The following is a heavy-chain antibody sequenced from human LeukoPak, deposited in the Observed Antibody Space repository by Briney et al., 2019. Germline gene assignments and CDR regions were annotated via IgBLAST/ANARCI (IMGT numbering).Heavy chain of an antibody. Sequence: PGGSLRLSCAGSGFTFIFYSLNWVRQALGGGLEWVSFIIGSGSAIFYAGSVKGRFTIFRDNGKHSVSLQMDSLRGDDTAVYYCARDIGGSYSAIAYWGQGTLVTVSS. CDR2: IIGSGSAI. CDR1: GFTFIFYS. CDR3: ARDIGGSYSAIAY. J-gene: IGHJ4*02. V-gene: IGHV3-48*04. D-gene: IGHD1-26*01.